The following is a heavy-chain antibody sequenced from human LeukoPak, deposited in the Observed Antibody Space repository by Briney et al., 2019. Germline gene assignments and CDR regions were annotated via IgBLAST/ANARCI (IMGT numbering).Heavy chain of an antibody. CDR1: GFTFSSYG. J-gene: IGHJ1*01. CDR2: IRYDGSNK. V-gene: IGHV3-30*02. D-gene: IGHD1-26*01. CDR3: AKDGVGATATQH. Sequence: GGSLRLSCAAFGFTFSSYGMHWVRQAPGKGLEWVAFIRYDGSNKYYADSVKGRFTISRDNSKNTLYLQMNSLRAEDTAVYYCAKDGVGATATQHWGQGTLLTVSS.